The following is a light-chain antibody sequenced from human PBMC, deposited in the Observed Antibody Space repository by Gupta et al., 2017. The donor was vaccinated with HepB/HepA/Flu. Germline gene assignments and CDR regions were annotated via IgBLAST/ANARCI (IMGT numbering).Light chain of an antibody. CDR2: GNS. J-gene: IGLJ2*01. Sequence: SLLTPPPPLSGAPGPRVTISCTGSSSNIGAGYDVHWYQQLPGTAPKLLIYGNSNRPSGVPDRFSGSKSGTSASLAITGLQAEDEADYYCQSYDSSLSHVVFGGGTKLTVL. V-gene: IGLV1-40*01. CDR1: SSNIGAGYD. CDR3: QSYDSSLSHVV.